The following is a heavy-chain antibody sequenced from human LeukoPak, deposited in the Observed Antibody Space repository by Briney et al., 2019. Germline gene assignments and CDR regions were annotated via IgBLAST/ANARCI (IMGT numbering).Heavy chain of an antibody. V-gene: IGHV3-21*01. Sequence: GGSLRLSCAASGFSFTTYSMNWVRQAPGKGLEWVSSISSSSTYIYYADSVKGRFTISSDNAKNSLYLQMNSLRAEDTAVYYCARHISSTVVTPGYFDYWGQGTLVSVSS. CDR2: ISSSSTYI. J-gene: IGHJ4*02. CDR3: ARHISSTVVTPGYFDY. CDR1: GFSFTTYS. D-gene: IGHD4-23*01.